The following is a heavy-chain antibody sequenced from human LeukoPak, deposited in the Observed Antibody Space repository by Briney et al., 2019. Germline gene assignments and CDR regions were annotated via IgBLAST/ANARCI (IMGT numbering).Heavy chain of an antibody. CDR1: GFTFSSYG. CDR2: INWNGGST. Sequence: GGSLRLSCVGTGFTFSSYGMSWVRQAPGKGLEWVSGINWNGGSTAYADSVRGRFTISRDNAKNSLYLQMNSLRAEDTAFYYCARNFGGGDRSGPFYWGQGTLVTVSS. J-gene: IGHJ4*02. D-gene: IGHD3-22*01. CDR3: ARNFGGGDRSGPFY. V-gene: IGHV3-20*04.